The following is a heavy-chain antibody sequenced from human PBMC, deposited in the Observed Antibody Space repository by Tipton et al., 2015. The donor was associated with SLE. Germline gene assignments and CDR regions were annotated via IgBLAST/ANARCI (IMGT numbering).Heavy chain of an antibody. CDR2: INHSGST. CDR1: GESFSGYY. J-gene: IGHJ2*01. D-gene: IGHD3-10*01. V-gene: IGHV4-34*01. CDR3: ARDGPGMMGYFDL. Sequence: TLSLTCAVYGESFSGYYWSWIRQPPGKGLEWIGEINHSGSTNYNPSLKSRVTISVDTSKNQFSLKLSSVTAADTAVYYCARDGPGMMGYFDLWGRGTLVTVSS.